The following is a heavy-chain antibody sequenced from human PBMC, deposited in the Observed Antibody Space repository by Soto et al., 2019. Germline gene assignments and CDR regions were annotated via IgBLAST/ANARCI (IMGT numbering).Heavy chain of an antibody. CDR1: GFTFSSCS. V-gene: IGHV3-21*01. D-gene: IGHD3-10*01. J-gene: IGHJ4*02. Sequence: WGSLRLSCAASGFTFSSCSMNWVRQAPGKGLEWVSSISSSSSYIYYADSVKGRFTISRDNAKNSLYLQMNSLRAEDTAVYYCARVFSDGAGEGFDYWGQGTLVTVSS. CDR2: ISSSSSYI. CDR3: ARVFSDGAGEGFDY.